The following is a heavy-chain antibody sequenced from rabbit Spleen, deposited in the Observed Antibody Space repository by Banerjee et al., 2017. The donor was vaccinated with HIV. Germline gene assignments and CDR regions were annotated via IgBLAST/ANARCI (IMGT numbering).Heavy chain of an antibody. V-gene: IGHV1S40*01. D-gene: IGHD6-1*01. CDR2: VYGGRSGNA. J-gene: IGHJ4*01. CDR1: GFDFSYNA. Sequence: QSLEESGGDLVKPGASLTLTCKASGFDFSYNAMCWVRQAPGKGLEWIGCVYGGRSGNAYYANWAKGRFTISKTSSTTVTLQMTSLTAADTATYFCARSIWKTYGYFELWGPGTLVTVS. CDR3: ARSIWKTYGYFEL.